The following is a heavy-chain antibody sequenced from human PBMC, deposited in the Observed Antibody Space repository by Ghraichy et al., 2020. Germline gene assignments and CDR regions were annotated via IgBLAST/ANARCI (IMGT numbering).Heavy chain of an antibody. CDR2: IYYSGST. J-gene: IGHJ4*02. V-gene: IGHV4-39*01. Sequence: SETLSLTCTVSGGSISSSSYYWGWIRQPPGKGLEWIGSIYYSGSTYYNPSLKSRVTISVDTSKNQFSLKLSSVTAADTAVYYCASAGSYYDFWSGYPPFDYWGQGTLVTVSS. D-gene: IGHD3-3*01. CDR3: ASAGSYYDFWSGYPPFDY. CDR1: GGSISSSSYY.